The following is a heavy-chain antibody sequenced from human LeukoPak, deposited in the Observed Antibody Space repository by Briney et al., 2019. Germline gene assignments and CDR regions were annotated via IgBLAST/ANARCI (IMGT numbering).Heavy chain of an antibody. CDR2: ISGSGGST. CDR3: AKDDCWLVVAATAVDY. D-gene: IGHD2-15*01. V-gene: IGHV3-23*01. CDR1: GFTFSSYA. Sequence: PGGSLRLSCAASGFTFSSYAMSWVRQAPGKGLEWVSAISGSGGSTYYADSVKGRFTISRDNSKNTLYLQMNSLRAEDTAVYYCAKDDCWLVVAATAVDYWGQGTLVTVSS. J-gene: IGHJ4*02.